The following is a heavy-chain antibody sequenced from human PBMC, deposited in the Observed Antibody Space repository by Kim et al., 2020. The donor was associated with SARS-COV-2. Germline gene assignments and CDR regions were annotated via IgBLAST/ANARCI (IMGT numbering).Heavy chain of an antibody. CDR3: ARDLEQQLKYYFDY. V-gene: IGHV3-7*03. Sequence: VDSVKGRFTISRDNAKNSLYLQMNSLRAEDTAVYYCARDLEQQLKYYFDYWGQGTLVTVSS. D-gene: IGHD6-13*01. J-gene: IGHJ4*02.